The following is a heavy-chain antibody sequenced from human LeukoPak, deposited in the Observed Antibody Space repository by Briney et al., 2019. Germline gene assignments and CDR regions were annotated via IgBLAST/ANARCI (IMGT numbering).Heavy chain of an antibody. V-gene: IGHV4-38-2*02. CDR3: ARDLRTVGARYFDY. D-gene: IGHD1-26*01. Sequence: SETLSLTCAVSGYSLSSGFYWGWIRQPPGKGLEWIGSIYYSVSTYYNPSLKSRVTISVDTSKNEFSLKVSSVTAADTAVYYCARDLRTVGARYFDYWGQGTLVTVSS. CDR2: IYYSVST. J-gene: IGHJ4*02. CDR1: GYSLSSGFY.